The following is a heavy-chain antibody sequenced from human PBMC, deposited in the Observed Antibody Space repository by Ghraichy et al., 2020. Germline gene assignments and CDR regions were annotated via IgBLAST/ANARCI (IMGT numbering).Heavy chain of an antibody. CDR2: IYSGGST. J-gene: IGHJ5*02. Sequence: GGSLRLSCVASGFTVSSNYMSWVRQAPGKGLEWVSVIYSGGSTYYADSVKGRFTISRDNSKNTLYLQMNSLRAEDTAVYYCARAPRGSWYEGNWFDPWGQGTLVTVSS. CDR1: GFTVSSNY. V-gene: IGHV3-66*01. D-gene: IGHD6-13*01. CDR3: ARAPRGSWYEGNWFDP.